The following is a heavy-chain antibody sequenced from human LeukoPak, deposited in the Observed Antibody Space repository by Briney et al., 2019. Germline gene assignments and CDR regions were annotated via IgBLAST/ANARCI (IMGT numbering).Heavy chain of an antibody. CDR1: GFTFSYAW. CDR3: TTEFWYYFNN. J-gene: IGHJ4*02. D-gene: IGHD3-3*01. V-gene: IGHV3-15*01. Sequence: GGSLRLSCAASGFTFSYAWMNWVRQAPGQGLEWVGRINTKTDGATTAYAAPVKGRFTISRDDSKSTLYLEVNSLKTEDTAVYYCTTEFWYYFNNWGQGTLVTVSS. CDR2: INTKTDGATT.